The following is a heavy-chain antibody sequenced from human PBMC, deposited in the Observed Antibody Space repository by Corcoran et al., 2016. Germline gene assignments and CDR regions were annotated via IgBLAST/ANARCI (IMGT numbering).Heavy chain of an antibody. V-gene: IGHV4-59*01. CDR2: IYYSGST. J-gene: IGHJ6*02. CDR3: ARGNRDSSWVNGMDV. CDR1: GGSISSYY. D-gene: IGHD6-13*01. Sequence: QVQLQESGPGLVKPSETLSLTCTVSGGSISSYYWSWIRQPPGKGLEWIGYIYYSGSTNYNPSLKSRVTISVDTSKNHFSLKLSPVTAADQAVYYCARGNRDSSWVNGMDVWGQGTTVTVSS.